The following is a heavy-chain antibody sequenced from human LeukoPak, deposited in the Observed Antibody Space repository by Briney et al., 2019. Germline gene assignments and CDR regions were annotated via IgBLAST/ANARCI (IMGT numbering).Heavy chain of an antibody. V-gene: IGHV4-39*07. CDR3: ARKDGDG. Sequence: SETLSLTCTVSGGSISSSSYYWGWIRQPPGKGLEWIGSMYYSGSTYHNPSLKSRVTISVDTSKNQFSLKLRSVTAADTAMYYCARKDGDGWGQGTLVTVSS. D-gene: IGHD5-24*01. CDR2: MYYSGST. CDR1: GGSISSSSYY. J-gene: IGHJ4*02.